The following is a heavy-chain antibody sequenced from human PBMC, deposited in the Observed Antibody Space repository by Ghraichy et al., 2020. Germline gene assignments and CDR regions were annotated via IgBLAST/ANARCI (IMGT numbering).Heavy chain of an antibody. D-gene: IGHD3-3*01. J-gene: IGHJ4*02. CDR1: GYTFTTYG. V-gene: IGHV1-18*04. Sequence: ASEKVSCKTSGYTFTTYGITWVRQAPGQGLEWMGWISGYNGNTNYAQKFQGRVTMTTDTSTTTAHMELRSLTSDDTAVYYCARDRNLEWLSKPHLDYWGQGTLVTVSS. CDR2: ISGYNGNT. CDR3: ARDRNLEWLSKPHLDY.